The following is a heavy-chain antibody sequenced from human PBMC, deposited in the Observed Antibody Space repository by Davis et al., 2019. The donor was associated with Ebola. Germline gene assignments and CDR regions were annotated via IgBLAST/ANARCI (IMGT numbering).Heavy chain of an antibody. CDR3: ARDQSGSYRWGDAFDI. J-gene: IGHJ3*02. D-gene: IGHD1-26*01. CDR2: IYSGGST. Sequence: PGGSLRLSCAASGFTVSSNYMSWVRQAPGKGLEWVSVIYSGGSTYYADSVKGRFTISRDNSKNTLYLQMNSLRAEDTAVYYCARDQSGSYRWGDAFDIWGQGTMVTVSS. V-gene: IGHV3-53*01. CDR1: GFTVSSNY.